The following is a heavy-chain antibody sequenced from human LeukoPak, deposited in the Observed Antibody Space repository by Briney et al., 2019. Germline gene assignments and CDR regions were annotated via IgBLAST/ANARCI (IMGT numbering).Heavy chain of an antibody. J-gene: IGHJ6*03. V-gene: IGHV4-39*07. CDR3: ARATVLWFGELFPGYMDV. CDR2: IYHSGST. CDR1: GGSISSSSYY. D-gene: IGHD3-10*01. Sequence: PSETLSLTCTVSGGSISSSSYYWGWIRQPPGKGLEWIGSIYHSGSTYYNPSLKSRVTISVDTSKNQFSLKLSSVTAADTAVYYCARATVLWFGELFPGYMDVWGKGTTVTVSS.